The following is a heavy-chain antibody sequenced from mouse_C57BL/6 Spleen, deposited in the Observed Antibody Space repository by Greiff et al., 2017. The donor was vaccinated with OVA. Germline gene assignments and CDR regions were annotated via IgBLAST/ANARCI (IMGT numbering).Heavy chain of an antibody. CDR2: INYDGSST. D-gene: IGHD1-1*01. V-gene: IGHV5-16*01. CDR3: ARDRDNYGSSPFAY. Sequence: EVQRVESEGGLVQPGSSMKLSCTASGFTFSDYYMAWVRQVPEKGLEWVANINYDGSSTYYLDSLKSRFIISRDNAKNILYLQMSSLKSEDTATYYCARDRDNYGSSPFAYWGQGTLVTVSA. CDR1: GFTFSDYY. J-gene: IGHJ3*01.